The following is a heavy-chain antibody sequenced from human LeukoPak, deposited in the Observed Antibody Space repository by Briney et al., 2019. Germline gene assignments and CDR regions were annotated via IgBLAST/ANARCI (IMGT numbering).Heavy chain of an antibody. CDR2: IKEDGSEK. Sequence: GGSLRLSCAASGFTFSSYAMSWVRQAPGKGLEWVANIKEDGSEKYYVDSVKGRFTISRDNAKNSLYLQVSSLRAEDTAVYYCARDSGWFRFDYWGRGTLVTVSS. J-gene: IGHJ4*02. V-gene: IGHV3-7*03. CDR3: ARDSGWFRFDY. CDR1: GFTFSSYA. D-gene: IGHD6-13*01.